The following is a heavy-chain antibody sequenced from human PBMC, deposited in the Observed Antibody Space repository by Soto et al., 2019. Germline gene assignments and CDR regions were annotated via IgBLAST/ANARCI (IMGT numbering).Heavy chain of an antibody. J-gene: IGHJ4*02. CDR1: VFTFSTIT. Sequence: WGSLIRSCAASVFTFSTITRSWVRQAPVKGLEWVSSITSGSTYYADSFKGRFTISRDNSKNTLYLQMNSLRAEDTAVYYCAKCQGSSSSSVDYWGQGTLVTVS. CDR2: ITSGST. CDR3: AKCQGSSSSSVDY. D-gene: IGHD6-6*01. V-gene: IGHV3-23*01.